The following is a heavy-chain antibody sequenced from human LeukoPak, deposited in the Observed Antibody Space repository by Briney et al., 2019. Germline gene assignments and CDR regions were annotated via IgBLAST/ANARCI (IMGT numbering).Heavy chain of an antibody. CDR1: GYTFTGYY. CDR2: INANNGGT. CDR3: AREGGLIVMAQGRNWLDP. V-gene: IGHV1-2*07. D-gene: IGHD3-16*02. J-gene: IGHJ5*02. Sequence: GASVKVSCKASGYTFTGYYMHWVRQAPGQGLEWMGWINANNGGTNYAHKFRGRVTLTRDTSISVAYMELTGLKSDDTAVYYCAREGGLIVMAQGRNWLDPWGQGTLVTVSS.